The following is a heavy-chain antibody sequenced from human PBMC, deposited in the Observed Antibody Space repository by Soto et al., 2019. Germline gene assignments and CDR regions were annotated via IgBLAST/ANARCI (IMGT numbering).Heavy chain of an antibody. J-gene: IGHJ4*02. Sequence: GESLKISCKGSGYSFAGYWITWVRQMPGKGLEWMGRIDPSDSQTYYSPSFRGHVTISAAKSITTVFLQWSSLRASDTAMYYCARQIYDSDGGHHFQYYFDSWGQGTLVAVSS. CDR1: GYSFAGYW. D-gene: IGHD2-15*01. V-gene: IGHV5-10-1*01. CDR3: ARQIYDSDGGHHFQYYFDS. CDR2: IDPSDSQT.